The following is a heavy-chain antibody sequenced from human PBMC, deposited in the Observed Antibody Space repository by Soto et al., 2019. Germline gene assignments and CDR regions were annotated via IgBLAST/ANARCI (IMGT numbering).Heavy chain of an antibody. CDR2: IWYDGSNK. Sequence: PGGSLRLSCAASGFTFSSYGMHWVRQAPGKGLEWVAVIWYDGSNKYYADSVKGRFTISRDNSKNTLYLQMNSLRAEDTAVYYCARGPREDTAMVTPLFDYWGQGTLVTV. V-gene: IGHV3-33*01. CDR1: GFTFSSYG. D-gene: IGHD5-18*01. CDR3: ARGPREDTAMVTPLFDY. J-gene: IGHJ4*02.